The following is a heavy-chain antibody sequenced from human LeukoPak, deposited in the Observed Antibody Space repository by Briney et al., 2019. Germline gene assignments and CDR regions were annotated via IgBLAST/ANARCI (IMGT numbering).Heavy chain of an antibody. CDR3: ARSIAAAGTPYYYYYYYMDV. CDR1: GYTFTSYG. D-gene: IGHD6-13*01. CDR2: ISAYNGNT. V-gene: IGHV1-18*01. Sequence: ASVKVSCTASGYTFTSYGISWVRQAPGQGLEWMGWISAYNGNTNYAQKFQGRVTITADESTSTAYMELSSLRSEDTAVYYCARSIAAAGTPYYYYYYYMDVWGKGTTVTISS. J-gene: IGHJ6*03.